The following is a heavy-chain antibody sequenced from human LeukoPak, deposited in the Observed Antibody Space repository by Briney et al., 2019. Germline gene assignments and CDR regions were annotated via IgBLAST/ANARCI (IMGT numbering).Heavy chain of an antibody. CDR3: ARPLPYYCSSTSCPGGWFDP. J-gene: IGHJ5*02. CDR2: MNPNSGNT. Sequence: GASVKVSCKASGYTFTSYDINWVRQATGQGLEWMGRMNPNSGNTGYAQKFQGRVTMTRNTSISTAYMELSSLRSEDTAVYYCARPLPYYCSSTSCPGGWFDPWGQGTLVTVSS. D-gene: IGHD2-2*01. CDR1: GYTFTSYD. V-gene: IGHV1-8*01.